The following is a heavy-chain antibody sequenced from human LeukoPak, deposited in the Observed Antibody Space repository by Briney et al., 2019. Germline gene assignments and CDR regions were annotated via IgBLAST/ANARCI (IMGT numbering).Heavy chain of an antibody. D-gene: IGHD3-16*01. CDR1: GFTFSDYE. V-gene: IGHV3-48*03. Sequence: PGGSLRLSCAASGFTFSDYEMNWVRQTPEKGLEWVSYISSSGTTIYYADSVRGRFTISRDNAKKSLYLQIHSLRADDTAVYYCASLIRLFNYWGQGTLVTVSS. CDR3: ASLIRLFNY. CDR2: ISSSGTTI. J-gene: IGHJ4*02.